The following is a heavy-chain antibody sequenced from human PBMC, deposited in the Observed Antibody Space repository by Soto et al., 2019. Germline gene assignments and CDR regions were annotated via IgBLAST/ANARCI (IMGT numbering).Heavy chain of an antibody. CDR1: GGTFSSYA. CDR2: IIPRFGTA. D-gene: IGHD3-22*01. CDR3: AKVKYDSSGYYRNFDY. Sequence: SVKVSCKASGGTFSSYAISWVRQAPGQGLEWVGGIIPRFGTANYAQKFQGRVTITADESTSTAYMELSSLRSEDTAMYYCAKVKYDSSGYYRNFDYWGQGTLVTVS. J-gene: IGHJ4*02. V-gene: IGHV1-69*13.